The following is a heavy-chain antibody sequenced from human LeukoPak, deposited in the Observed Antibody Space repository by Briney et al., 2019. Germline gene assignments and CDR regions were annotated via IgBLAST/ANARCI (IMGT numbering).Heavy chain of an antibody. V-gene: IGHV3-21*04. J-gene: IGHJ4*02. CDR3: AKALLLWFGELLYFDY. Sequence: PGGSLRLSCAASGFTFSSYSMNWVRQAPGKGLEWVSSISGSSSYINYAGSVKGRFTISRDNSKNTLYLQMNSLRAEDTAVYYCAKALLLWFGELLYFDYWGQGTLVTVSS. CDR2: ISGSSSYI. CDR1: GFTFSSYS. D-gene: IGHD3-10*01.